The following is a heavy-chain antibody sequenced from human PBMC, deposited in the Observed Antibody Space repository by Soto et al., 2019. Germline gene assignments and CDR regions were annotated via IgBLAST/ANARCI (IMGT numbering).Heavy chain of an antibody. V-gene: IGHV1-18*01. J-gene: IGHJ4*02. CDR2: ISAYNGNT. Sequence: GXSVKVSCGASGYTFTSYGISWLRQAPGQGLEWMGWISAYNGNTNYAQKLQGRVTMTTDTSTSTAYMELRSLRSDDTAVYYCARVRDSSGYYYGGYDYWGQGTLVTVSS. D-gene: IGHD3-22*01. CDR1: GYTFTSYG. CDR3: ARVRDSSGYYYGGYDY.